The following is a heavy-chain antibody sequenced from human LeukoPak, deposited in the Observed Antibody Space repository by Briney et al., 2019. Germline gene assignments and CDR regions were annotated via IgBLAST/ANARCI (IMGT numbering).Heavy chain of an antibody. Sequence: GASLRLSCEASGFTFSDYAMHWVRQAPGKGLEWVAGISTDGSNKIYADSVKGRLTISRDNSKNTLNLQMNSLRAEDTAVFYCARVVLGYSYGLLDSWGQGTLVTVSS. CDR3: ARVVLGYSYGLLDS. J-gene: IGHJ4*02. CDR1: GFTFSDYA. V-gene: IGHV3-30*01. CDR2: ISTDGSNK. D-gene: IGHD5-18*01.